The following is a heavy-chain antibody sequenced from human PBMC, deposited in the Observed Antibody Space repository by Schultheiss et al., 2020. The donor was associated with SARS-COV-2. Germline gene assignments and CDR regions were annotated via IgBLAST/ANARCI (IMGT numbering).Heavy chain of an antibody. J-gene: IGHJ6*02. CDR1: GFTFSSYW. CDR3: ARDVLDGYYGMDV. Sequence: GGSLRLSCAASGFTFSSYWMSWVRQAPGKGLEWVAVISYDGSNKYYADSVKGRFTISRDNSKNTLYLQMNSLRAEDTAVYYCARDVLDGYYGMDVWGHGTTVTVSS. D-gene: IGHD4/OR15-4a*01. CDR2: ISYDGSNK. V-gene: IGHV3-30*03.